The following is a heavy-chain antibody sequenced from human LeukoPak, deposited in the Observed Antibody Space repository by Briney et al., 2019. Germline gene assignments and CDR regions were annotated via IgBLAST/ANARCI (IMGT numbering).Heavy chain of an antibody. CDR2: IYYSGST. V-gene: IGHV4-59*01. D-gene: IGHD2-15*01. CDR3: ARTTEGYCRGRSCYSYYYMDV. CDR1: GGPISSYY. Sequence: SETLSLTCTVSGGPISSYYWSWIRQPPGKGLEWIGYIYYSGSTNYNPSLKSRVTISVDTSKNQFSLKLRSVTAADTAVYYCARTTEGYCRGRSCYSYYYMDVWGKGTTVTVSS. J-gene: IGHJ6*03.